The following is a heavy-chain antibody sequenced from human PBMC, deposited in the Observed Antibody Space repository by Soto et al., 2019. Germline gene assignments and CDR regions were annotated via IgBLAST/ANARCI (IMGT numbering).Heavy chain of an antibody. CDR1: GGSISSYY. Sequence: ETLSLTCTVSGGSISSYYWSWIRQPPGKGLEWIGYIYYSGSTNYNPSLKSRVTISVDTSKNQFSLKLSSVAAADTAVYYCARARRGSGAWFDPWVQGTLVTVSS. CDR2: IYYSGST. V-gene: IGHV4-59*01. CDR3: ARARRGSGAWFDP. J-gene: IGHJ5*02. D-gene: IGHD3-10*01.